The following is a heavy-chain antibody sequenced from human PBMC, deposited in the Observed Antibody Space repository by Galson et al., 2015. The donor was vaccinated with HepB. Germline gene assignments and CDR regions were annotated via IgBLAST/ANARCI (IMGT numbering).Heavy chain of an antibody. D-gene: IGHD3-22*01. CDR1: GFTFRSFA. CDR2: ISGDGDTT. CDR3: AKEGLVFRDFDY. Sequence: SLRLSCAASGFTFRSFAMSWVRQAPGKGLEWVSSISGDGDTTYHAESVKGRFTISRDNSNNTVYLQIAGLRAEDSALYYCAKEGLVFRDFDYWGRGTLVTVSS. J-gene: IGHJ4*02. V-gene: IGHV3-23*01.